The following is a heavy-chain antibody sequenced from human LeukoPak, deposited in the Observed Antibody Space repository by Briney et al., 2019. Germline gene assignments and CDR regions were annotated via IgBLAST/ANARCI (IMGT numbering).Heavy chain of an antibody. CDR3: ARDYTGGWNDY. V-gene: IGHV3-7*01. Sequence: GGSLRLSCAASGFLFNKYWMSWVRQAMGKGLECVAKIKEDGSEKHYVDSVKGRFTISRDNTKNSLYLQMNSLRAEDTAVYYCARDYTGGWNDYWGQGTLVIVSS. CDR2: IKEDGSEK. J-gene: IGHJ4*02. CDR1: GFLFNKYW. D-gene: IGHD7-27*01.